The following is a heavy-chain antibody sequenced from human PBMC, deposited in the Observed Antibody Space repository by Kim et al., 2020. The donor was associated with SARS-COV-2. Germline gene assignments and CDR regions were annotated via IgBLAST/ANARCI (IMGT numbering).Heavy chain of an antibody. J-gene: IGHJ4*02. D-gene: IGHD5-12*01. V-gene: IGHV3-23*01. CDR1: GFTFSSYA. Sequence: GGSLRLSCAASGFTFSSYAMSWVRQAPGKGLEWVSAISGSGGSTYYADSVKGRFTISRDNSQNTLYLQMNSLRAEDTAVYYCAKGAKVATRRGYFDYWGQASLATVCS. CDR3: AKGAKVATRRGYFDY. CDR2: ISGSGGST.